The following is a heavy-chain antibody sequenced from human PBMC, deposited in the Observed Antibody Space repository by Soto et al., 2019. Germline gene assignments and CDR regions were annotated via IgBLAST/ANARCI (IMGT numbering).Heavy chain of an antibody. J-gene: IGHJ4*02. CDR3: AKGGRQWLVTSDFNY. CDR2: VSHDGRNT. Sequence: VQLVESGGGVVQPGRSLRLSCAASGFTFSDYAIHWVRQAPGKGLEWVAVVSHDGRNTHYADSVKGRFTISRDSSKNTVSLEMTSLRAEDTVVYYCAKGGRQWLVTSDFNYWGQGALVTVSS. CDR1: GFTFSDYA. D-gene: IGHD6-19*01. V-gene: IGHV3-30*18.